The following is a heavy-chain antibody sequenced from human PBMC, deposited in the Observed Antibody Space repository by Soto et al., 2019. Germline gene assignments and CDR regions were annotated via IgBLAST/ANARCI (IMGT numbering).Heavy chain of an antibody. D-gene: IGHD6-19*01. Sequence: SLRLSCAASGFTFRTYGMHWVRRAPGKGLEWVAFISDDESQKYYGDSVKGRFTISRDNSKNTLSLRMISLRTEDTSVYYCAKEAPGGWHFFDTWGQGTLVTVSS. CDR3: AKEAPGGWHFFDT. V-gene: IGHV3-30*18. J-gene: IGHJ4*02. CDR1: GFTFRTYG. CDR2: ISDDESQK.